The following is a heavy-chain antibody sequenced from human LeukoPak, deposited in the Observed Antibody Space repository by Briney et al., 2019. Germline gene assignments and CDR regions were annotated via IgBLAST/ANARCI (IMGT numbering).Heavy chain of an antibody. CDR3: ASAVGAYHRPFDY. V-gene: IGHV4-30-4*01. CDR2: IYYSGST. Sequence: SETLSLTCTVSGGSISSGDYCWSWIRQPPGKGLEWIGYIYYSGSTYYNPSLKSRVTISVDTSKNQFSLKLSSVTAADTAVYYCASAVGAYHRPFDYWGQGTLVTVSS. CDR1: GGSISSGDYC. J-gene: IGHJ4*02. D-gene: IGHD1-26*01.